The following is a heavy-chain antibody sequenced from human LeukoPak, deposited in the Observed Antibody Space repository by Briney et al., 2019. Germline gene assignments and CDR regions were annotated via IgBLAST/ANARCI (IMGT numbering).Heavy chain of an antibody. J-gene: IGHJ3*02. CDR2: IFYKGGT. D-gene: IGHD4-17*01. Sequence: SETLSLTCTVSSGSINTPNYYWGRVRLPPGKALEWIGNIFYKGGTYYTPSLKSRVTISLDTSRNQFSLKLNSVTAADTAVYYCARDKYGVLDAFDIWGQGTMVTVSS. CDR3: ARDKYGVLDAFDI. CDR1: SGSINTPNYY. V-gene: IGHV4-39*07.